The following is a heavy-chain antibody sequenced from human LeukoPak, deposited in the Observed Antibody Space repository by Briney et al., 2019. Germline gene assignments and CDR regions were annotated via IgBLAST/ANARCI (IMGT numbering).Heavy chain of an antibody. CDR3: TRDPPRYCSSTSCYYI. Sequence: LPGGSLRLXCTASGFTFGDYAMSWVRQAPGKGLEWVGFIRSKAYGVTTEYAASVKGRFTISRDDSKSIAYLQMNSLKTEDTAVYSCTRDPPRYCSSTSCYYIWGQGTMVTVSS. CDR1: GFTFGDYA. D-gene: IGHD2-2*01. V-gene: IGHV3-49*04. CDR2: IRSKAYGVTT. J-gene: IGHJ3*02.